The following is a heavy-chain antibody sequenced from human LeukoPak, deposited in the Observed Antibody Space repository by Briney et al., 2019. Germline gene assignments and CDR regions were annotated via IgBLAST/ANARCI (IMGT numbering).Heavy chain of an antibody. CDR2: MNPNSGNT. V-gene: IGHV1-8*01. CDR3: AGGYDSSGYYLD. Sequence: ASVKVSCKASGYTFTSYDINWVRQATGQGLEWMGWMNPNSGNTGYAQKFQGRVTMTRNTSISTAYMELSSLRSEATAVYYCAGGYDSSGYYLDWGQETLVTVSS. CDR1: GYTFTSYD. J-gene: IGHJ4*02. D-gene: IGHD3-22*01.